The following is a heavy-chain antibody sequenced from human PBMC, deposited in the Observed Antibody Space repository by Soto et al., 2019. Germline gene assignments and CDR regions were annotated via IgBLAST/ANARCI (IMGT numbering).Heavy chain of an antibody. Sequence: QLQLQESGSGLVKPSQTLSLTCAVSGGSISSGGYSWSWIRQPPGKGLEWIGYIYHSGSTYYNPPLKSRVTISVDRSKNQFSLKLSSVTAADTAVYYCARGVYDSSIDYWGQGTLVTVSS. J-gene: IGHJ4*02. V-gene: IGHV4-30-2*01. CDR1: GGSISSGGYS. D-gene: IGHD3-22*01. CDR2: IYHSGST. CDR3: ARGVYDSSIDY.